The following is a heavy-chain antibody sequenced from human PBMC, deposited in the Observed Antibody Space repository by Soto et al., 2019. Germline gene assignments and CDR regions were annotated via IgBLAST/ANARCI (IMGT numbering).Heavy chain of an antibody. CDR2: FIPIFGTT. J-gene: IGHJ4*02. D-gene: IGHD3-22*01. CDR3: TRDRGRRYNDGRGYYYSAY. CDR1: GGTFSSYA. V-gene: IGHV1-69*01. Sequence: QVHLVQSGAEVKKPGSSVKVSCKASGGTFSSYAISWVRQAPGQGLEWMGGFIPIFGTTNYAQKFQGRVTITADESTSTAYMELSSLRSEDTAVYYCTRDRGRRYNDGRGYYYSAYWGLGTLVTVSS.